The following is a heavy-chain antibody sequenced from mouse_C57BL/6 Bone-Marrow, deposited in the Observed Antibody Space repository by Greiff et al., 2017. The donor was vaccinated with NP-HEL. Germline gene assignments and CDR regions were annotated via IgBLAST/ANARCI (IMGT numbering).Heavy chain of an antibody. J-gene: IGHJ1*03. Sequence: EVQGVESVAELVRPGASVKLSCTASGFNIKNTYMHWVKQRPEQGLEWIGRIDTANGNTKYAPTFQGKSTITADTSSNTAYLQLSSLTSEDTAIYYCAREDGLWWYFDVWGTGTTVTVSS. D-gene: IGHD6-2*01. CDR1: GFNIKNTY. V-gene: IGHV14-3*01. CDR2: IDTANGNT. CDR3: AREDGLWWYFDV.